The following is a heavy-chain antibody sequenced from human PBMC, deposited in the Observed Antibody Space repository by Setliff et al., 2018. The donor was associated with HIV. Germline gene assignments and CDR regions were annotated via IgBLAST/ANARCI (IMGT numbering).Heavy chain of an antibody. CDR3: ARGPLSSLWTGFYTGAFDI. Sequence: PGESLKISCKSSGYSFTSYWIGWVRQMPGKGLEWMGIIYPDDSDTRYSPSFQGQVTISADKPISTAYLQWSSLKASDTAMYYCARGPLSSLWTGFYTGAFDIWGQGTTVT. J-gene: IGHJ3*02. V-gene: IGHV5-51*01. CDR2: IYPDDSDT. D-gene: IGHD3-3*01. CDR1: GYSFTSYW.